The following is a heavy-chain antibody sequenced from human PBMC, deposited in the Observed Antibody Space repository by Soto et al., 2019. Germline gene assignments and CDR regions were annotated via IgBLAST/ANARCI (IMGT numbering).Heavy chain of an antibody. CDR3: ARGSEYVPNDCAF. D-gene: IGHD3-16*01. V-gene: IGHV1-69*01. Sequence: QVQLVQSGPEVKKPGSAVKVSCKASGGSCSSYSITWVRQAPGQGLEWMGGIIGMFGTTDYGQKFQGRPTVTADALPTTAYMELSSLTAEDSAVYYCARGSEYVPNDCAFWGQGTLVTVSS. CDR2: IIGMFGTT. CDR1: GGSCSSYS. J-gene: IGHJ4*02.